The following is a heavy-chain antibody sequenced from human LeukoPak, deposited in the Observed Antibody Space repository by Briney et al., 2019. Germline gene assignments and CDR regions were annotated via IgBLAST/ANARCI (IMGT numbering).Heavy chain of an antibody. Sequence: SETLSLTCAVSGGSISSSNWWSWVRQPPGQGLEWIGEIYHSGSTNYNPSLKSRVTISVDKSKNQFSLKLSSVTAADTAVYYCARAGRGGASGYFDYWGQGTLVTVSS. CDR3: ARAGRGGASGYFDY. V-gene: IGHV4-4*02. CDR1: GGSISSSNW. J-gene: IGHJ4*02. D-gene: IGHD1-26*01. CDR2: IYHSGST.